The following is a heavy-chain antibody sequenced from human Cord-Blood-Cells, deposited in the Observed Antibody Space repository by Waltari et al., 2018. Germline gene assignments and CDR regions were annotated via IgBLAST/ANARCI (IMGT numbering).Heavy chain of an antibody. V-gene: IGHV1-8*03. Sequence: QVQLVQSGAEVKKPGASVKVSCKASGYTFTSYDINWVRQATGQGLEWMGWMNPNSGNTGYAQKFQGRGTITRNTAISTAYMELSRRRSEDTAVYYCARVNYDFWSGYSSWFDPGGQGTLVTVSA. CDR1: GYTFTSYD. CDR2: MNPNSGNT. D-gene: IGHD3-3*01. CDR3: ARVNYDFWSGYSSWFDP. J-gene: IGHJ5*02.